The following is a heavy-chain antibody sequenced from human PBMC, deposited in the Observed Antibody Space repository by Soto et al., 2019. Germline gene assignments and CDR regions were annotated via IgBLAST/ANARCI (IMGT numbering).Heavy chain of an antibody. CDR2: VYYSGRT. J-gene: IGHJ4*02. CDR1: GGSISSSSYY. Sequence: QVQLQESGPGLVKPSETLSLTCTVYGGSISSSSYYWGWIRQPPGKGLEWIGSVYYSGRTYYNSSLKGRVPISVDTSENQISLKLSAVTAADTAVYYCARQVVDGTVAGSGSFDYWGQGTLVTVSS. CDR3: ARQVVDGTVAGSGSFDY. V-gene: IGHV4-39*01. D-gene: IGHD3-10*01.